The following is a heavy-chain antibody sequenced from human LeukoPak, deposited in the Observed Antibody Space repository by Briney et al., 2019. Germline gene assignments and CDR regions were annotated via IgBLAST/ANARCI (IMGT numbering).Heavy chain of an antibody. CDR2: IYSGGST. CDR3: ARVHDSNYDFWSGYQDGMDV. D-gene: IGHD3-3*01. CDR1: GFTVSSNY. Sequence: GGSLRPSCAASGFTVSSNYMSWVRQAPGKGLEWVSVIYSGGSTYYADSVKGRFTISRDNSKNTLYLQMNSLRAEDTAVYYCARVHDSNYDFWSGYQDGMDVWGQGTTVTVSS. V-gene: IGHV3-66*01. J-gene: IGHJ6*02.